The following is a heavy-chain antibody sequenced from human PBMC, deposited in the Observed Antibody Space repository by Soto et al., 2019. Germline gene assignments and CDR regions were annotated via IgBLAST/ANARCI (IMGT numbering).Heavy chain of an antibody. J-gene: IGHJ4*02. CDR3: ARGAGLLVYANFDY. CDR1: GFPLRSYA. D-gene: IGHD2-8*01. V-gene: IGHV3-30-3*01. Sequence: QVQLVESGGGGVQLGRSLRLSCAASGFPLRSYAMNGARQPPGKGLEWVAVISYDGSNKYYADSVKGRFTISRDNSKNTLYLQMNSLRAEDTAVYYCARGAGLLVYANFDYCGQGTLVTVSS. CDR2: ISYDGSNK.